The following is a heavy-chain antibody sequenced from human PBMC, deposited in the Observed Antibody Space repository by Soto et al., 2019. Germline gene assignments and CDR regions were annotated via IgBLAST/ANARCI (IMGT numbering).Heavy chain of an antibody. CDR1: GGSISSGGHY. V-gene: IGHV4-39*01. D-gene: IGHD6-13*01. Sequence: SETLSLTCTVSGGSISSGGHYWGWIRQPPGKGLEWIGSIYYRGNTYYNPSLVSRVTISVDTSKNLFSLKLRFVTAADTAVYYCARHKDTSSRFLVPDCWGQGSLVTVSS. CDR3: ARHKDTSSRFLVPDC. J-gene: IGHJ4*02. CDR2: IYYRGNT.